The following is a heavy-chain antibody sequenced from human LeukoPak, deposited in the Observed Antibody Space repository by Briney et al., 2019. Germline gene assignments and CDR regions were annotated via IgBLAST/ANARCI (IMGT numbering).Heavy chain of an antibody. CDR2: IIPIFGTA. CDR1: GGTFSSYA. J-gene: IGHJ4*02. Sequence: GASVKVSCKASGGTFSSYAISWVRQAPGQGLEWMGGIIPIFGTANYAQKFQGRVTITADKSTSTAYMELSSLRSEDTAVYYCARETASDSSGYYYDYWGQGTLVTVSS. V-gene: IGHV1-69*06. D-gene: IGHD3-22*01. CDR3: ARETASDSSGYYYDY.